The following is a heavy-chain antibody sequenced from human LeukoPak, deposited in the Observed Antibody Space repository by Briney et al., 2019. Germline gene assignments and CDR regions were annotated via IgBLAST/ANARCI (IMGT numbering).Heavy chain of an antibody. Sequence: GESLRLSFAAWGFIFRQVCMSWVGQPPGRGREGVGGIKTKLDGGTTEYAPPVKGRLTISRDDSKNTLYLQINSLKTEDTAVYYCTTESYCSSTSCPGTFDFWGQGTLVTVSS. CDR3: TTESYCSSTSCPGTFDF. V-gene: IGHV3-15*01. J-gene: IGHJ4*02. D-gene: IGHD2-2*01. CDR2: IKTKLDGGTT. CDR1: GFIFRQVC.